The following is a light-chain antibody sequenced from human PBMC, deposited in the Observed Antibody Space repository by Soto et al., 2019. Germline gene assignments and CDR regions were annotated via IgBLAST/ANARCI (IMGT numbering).Light chain of an antibody. Sequence: DIQMTHSPSSVSASVGDRVTIACRTTQHIGTWLAWYQQKPGRAPNLLIYAASNLQSGVPSRFSGSGSGTAFTLTISSLQPEDFATYYCQQANSFPITFAQGTRLEIK. CDR3: QQANSFPIT. CDR1: QHIGTW. V-gene: IGKV1-12*01. J-gene: IGKJ5*01. CDR2: AAS.